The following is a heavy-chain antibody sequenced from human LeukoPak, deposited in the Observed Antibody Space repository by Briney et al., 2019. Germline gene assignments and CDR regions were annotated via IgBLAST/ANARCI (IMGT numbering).Heavy chain of an antibody. CDR2: FSWNVVTI. V-gene: IGHV3-9*03. Sequence: GGSLRLSCAASGFTLSIYALNWVGQAPGKGLEGFSGFSWNVVTIAYADSVKGGFTISRDTAKNSLFLQLNNLRAGHLPFYYFAMGSGGYVKENWFDPWGQGTLVTVSS. D-gene: IGHD6-25*01. J-gene: IGHJ5*02. CDR1: GFTLSIYA. CDR3: AMGSGGYVKENWFDP.